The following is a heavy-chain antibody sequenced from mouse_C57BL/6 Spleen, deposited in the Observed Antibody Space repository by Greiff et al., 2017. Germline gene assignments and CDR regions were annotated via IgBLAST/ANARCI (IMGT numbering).Heavy chain of an antibody. CDR3: ARNLFDY. Sequence: EVKLVESGGGLVKPGGSLKLSCAASGFTFSDYGMHWVRQAPEKGLEGVEDISSGRSTIYYADTVKGRFTISRNNAKNTLFLQMTSLRSEDTAMYYCARNLFDYWGQGTTLTVSS. J-gene: IGHJ2*01. V-gene: IGHV5-17*01. CDR2: ISSGRSTI. CDR1: GFTFSDYG.